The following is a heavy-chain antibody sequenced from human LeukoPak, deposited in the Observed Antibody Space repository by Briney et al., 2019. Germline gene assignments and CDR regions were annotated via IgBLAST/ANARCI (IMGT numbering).Heavy chain of an antibody. CDR2: INPNSGGT. V-gene: IGHV1-2*02. D-gene: IGHD3-22*01. Sequence: GASVKVSCKASGYTFTGYYMHWVRQAPGQGLEWMGWINPNSGGTNYAQKFQGRVTMTRDTSISTAYMELSRLRSDDTAVYYCARDWRYYYDSSGYSSDFDYWGQGTLVTVSS. CDR3: ARDWRYYYDSSGYSSDFDY. CDR1: GYTFTGYY. J-gene: IGHJ4*02.